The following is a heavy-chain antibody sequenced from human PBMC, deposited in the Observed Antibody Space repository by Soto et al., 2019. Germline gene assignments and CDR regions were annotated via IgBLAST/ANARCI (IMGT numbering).Heavy chain of an antibody. V-gene: IGHV4-59*01. CDR1: GGSISSYY. D-gene: IGHD3-16*01. J-gene: IGHJ3*02. CDR2: IYYSGST. Sequence: SETLSLPCAVYGGSISSYYWRWIRQPPGKGLEWIGYIYYSGSTNYNPSLKSRVTISVDTSKNQFSLKLSSVTAADTAVYYCARVWGYAFDIWGQGTMVTVSS. CDR3: ARVWGYAFDI.